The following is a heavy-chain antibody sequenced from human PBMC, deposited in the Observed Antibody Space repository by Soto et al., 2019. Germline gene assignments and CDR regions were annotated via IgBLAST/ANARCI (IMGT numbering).Heavy chain of an antibody. Sequence: ASVKVSCKASGYTFTSYGISWVRQAPGQGLEWMGWISAYNGNTNYAQKLQGRVTMTKDTSTSTAYMELRSLRSDDTAVYYCAREGRRYQLLYYYYYYMDVWGKGTTVTVSS. D-gene: IGHD2-2*01. CDR2: ISAYNGNT. CDR3: AREGRRYQLLYYYYYYMDV. V-gene: IGHV1-18*01. J-gene: IGHJ6*03. CDR1: GYTFTSYG.